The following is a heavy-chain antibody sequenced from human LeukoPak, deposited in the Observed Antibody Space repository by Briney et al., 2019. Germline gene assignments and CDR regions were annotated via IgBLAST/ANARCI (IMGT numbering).Heavy chain of an antibody. V-gene: IGHV3-15*01. D-gene: IGHD3-10*01. CDR2: IKSKTDGGPT. Sequence: AGTLRLSSAASGFSSTNAWLSWVRQAPGKGRQWIGRIKSKTDGGPTDYAAPVKGRFTISRDDSKNTLYLQMNSLKTEDTGVYYCTTDLELLWFVELYDLWGRGTLGT. CDR3: TTDLELLWFVELYDL. CDR1: GFSSTNAW. J-gene: IGHJ2*01.